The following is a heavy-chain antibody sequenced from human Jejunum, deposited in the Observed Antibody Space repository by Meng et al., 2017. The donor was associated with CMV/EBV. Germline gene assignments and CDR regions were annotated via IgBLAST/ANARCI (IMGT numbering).Heavy chain of an antibody. CDR2: IYYSGST. D-gene: IGHD5-18*01. J-gene: IGHJ6*02. V-gene: IGHV4-59*01. CDR3: ARGGEGYIDYYGMDV. Sequence: GGSSSIYYWSWIRQPTGKGLEWIGYIYYSGSTNYNPSLKSRVTISVDTSKNQFSLKLNSVTTADTAVYYCARGGEGYIDYYGMDVWGQGTTVTVSS. CDR1: GGSSSIYY.